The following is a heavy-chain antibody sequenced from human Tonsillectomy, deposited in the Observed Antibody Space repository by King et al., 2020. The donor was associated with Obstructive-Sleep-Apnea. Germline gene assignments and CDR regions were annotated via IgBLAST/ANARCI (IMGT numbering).Heavy chain of an antibody. D-gene: IGHD6-6*01. CDR1: GFTFSSSG. CDR2: IRYDGSNE. CDR3: AKDNSNWSFDY. J-gene: IGHJ4*02. V-gene: IGHV3-30*02. Sequence: VQLVESGGGVVQPGGSLRLSCAASGFTFSSSGMHWVRQAPGKGLEWVTFIRYDGSNEYYADSVKGRFSVSRDNSKNALFLQMKNLSAEDTAVFYCAKDNSNWSFDYWGQGILVTVSS.